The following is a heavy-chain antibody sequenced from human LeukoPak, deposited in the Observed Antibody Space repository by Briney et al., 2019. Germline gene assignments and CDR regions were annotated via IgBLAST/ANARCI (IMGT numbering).Heavy chain of an antibody. Sequence: SETLSLTCTVSGGSISSYYWSWIRQPPGKGLEGIGYIYYSGSTNYNPSLKSRGPISVDTSKNQFSLKLSSVTAADTAVYYCASLTIEQHQHLIFHYGGQRTLVTVSS. CDR1: GGSISSYY. D-gene: IGHD5-24*01. J-gene: IGHJ4*02. V-gene: IGHV4-59*01. CDR3: ASLTIEQHQHLIFHY. CDR2: IYYSGST.